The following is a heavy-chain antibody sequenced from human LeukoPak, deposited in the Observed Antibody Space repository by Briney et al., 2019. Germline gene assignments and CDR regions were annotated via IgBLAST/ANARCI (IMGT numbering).Heavy chain of an antibody. Sequence: SETLSLTCAVSGYSLSSAYYWGWIRPPPGKGLEWIGSMYHSGNTYYNPSLNSRVTISVDTSKNQFSLRVSSVTAADTAVYYCARGITQSSYYYYYMDVWGKGTTVTVSS. J-gene: IGHJ6*03. CDR2: MYHSGNT. CDR3: ARGITQSSYYYYYMDV. CDR1: GYSLSSAYY. D-gene: IGHD3-16*01. V-gene: IGHV4-38-2*01.